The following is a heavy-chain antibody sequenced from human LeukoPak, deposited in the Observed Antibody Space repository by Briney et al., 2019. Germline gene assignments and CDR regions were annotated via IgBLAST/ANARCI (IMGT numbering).Heavy chain of an antibody. J-gene: IGHJ5*02. CDR3: ARHPAYYSVSGSYFGWFDV. CDR2: IYHSGST. CDR1: GYSISSGYY. V-gene: IGHV4-38-2*02. D-gene: IGHD3-10*01. Sequence: PSETLSLTCTVSGYSISSGYYWGWIRPPPGKGLEWIGSIYHSGSTYYNPSLKSQVTISVDTSKNQFSLKMNSVTAAHTAVYYCARHPAYYSVSGSYFGWFDVWGQGTLVTVSS.